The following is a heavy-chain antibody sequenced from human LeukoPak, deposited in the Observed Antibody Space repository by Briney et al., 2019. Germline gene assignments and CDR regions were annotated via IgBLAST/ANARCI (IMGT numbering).Heavy chain of an antibody. J-gene: IGHJ2*01. D-gene: IGHD6-6*01. V-gene: IGHV4-59*01. CDR2: IYYSGST. Sequence: SETLSLTCTVSGGSISSYYWSWIRQPPGKGLEWIGNIYYSGSTNYNPSLKSRVTISVDTSKNQFSLKLSSVTAADTAVYYCARGLAVGAARTKYFDLWGRGTLVTVSS. CDR3: ARGLAVGAARTKYFDL. CDR1: GGSISSYY.